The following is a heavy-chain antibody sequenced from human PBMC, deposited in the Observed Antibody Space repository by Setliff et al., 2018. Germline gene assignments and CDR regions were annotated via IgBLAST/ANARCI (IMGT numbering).Heavy chain of an antibody. J-gene: IGHJ6*02. CDR1: GFSFSGFA. V-gene: IGHV3-73*01. Sequence: PGGSLRLSCAASGFSFSGFAVYWVRQASVKGLEWIGRIRGRTDNYATAYAASVRGRFTISRDDSKNTAYLQMNSLRAEDTAVYYCARDPGRYCRGGSCYNRDVWGQGQWSPSP. D-gene: IGHD2-15*01. CDR3: ARDPGRYCRGGSCYNRDV. CDR2: IRGRTDNYAT.